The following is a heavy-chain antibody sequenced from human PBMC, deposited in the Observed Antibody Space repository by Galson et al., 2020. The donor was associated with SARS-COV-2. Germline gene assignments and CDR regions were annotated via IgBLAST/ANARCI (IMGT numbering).Heavy chain of an antibody. CDR2: MNPNSGNT. Sequence: ASVKVSFKASGYTFTSYDINWVRQATGQGLEWMGWMNPNSGNTGYAQKFQGRVTMTRNTSISTAYMELSSLRSEDTAVYYCARGGSITIFGLLIIRAFDYWGQGTLVTVSS. V-gene: IGHV1-8*01. J-gene: IGHJ4*02. CDR3: ARGGSITIFGLLIIRAFDY. D-gene: IGHD3-3*01. CDR1: GYTFTSYD.